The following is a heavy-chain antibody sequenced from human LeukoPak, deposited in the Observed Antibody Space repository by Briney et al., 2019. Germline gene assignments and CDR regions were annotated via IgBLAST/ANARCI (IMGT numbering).Heavy chain of an antibody. CDR3: ARRLGIAAAGTGFDP. CDR1: GYSFTSYW. D-gene: IGHD6-13*01. Sequence: GESLKISCKGSGYSFTSYWIGWVRQMPGKGLEWMGIIYPGDSDTRYSPSFQGQVTISADKSISTAYLQWSSLKASDTAMYYCARRLGIAAAGTGFDPWRQGTLVTVSS. J-gene: IGHJ5*02. V-gene: IGHV5-51*01. CDR2: IYPGDSDT.